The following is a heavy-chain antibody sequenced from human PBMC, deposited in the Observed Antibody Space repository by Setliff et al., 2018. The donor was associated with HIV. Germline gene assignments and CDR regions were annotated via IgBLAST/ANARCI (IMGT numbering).Heavy chain of an antibody. J-gene: IGHJ4*02. CDR3: ARRGMWSYETGGNPTATFDY. Sequence: LSLTCTVSGGSINSRSYYWAWIRQPPGKGPEWDASIYFSGTPYYNPSLKNRVTISVDTSKNQFSLKLSSVTAADTAVYYCARRGMWSYETGGNPTATFDYWGQGVLVTVSS. V-gene: IGHV4-39*01. D-gene: IGHD2-8*02. CDR1: GGSINSRSYY. CDR2: IYFSGTP.